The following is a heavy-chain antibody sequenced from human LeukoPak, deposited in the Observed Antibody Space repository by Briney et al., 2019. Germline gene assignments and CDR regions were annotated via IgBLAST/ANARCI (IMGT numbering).Heavy chain of an antibody. CDR1: GFNLNSYA. CDR3: AKEYTPSSPLGELDS. CDR2: IRHDEANS. D-gene: IGHD6-6*01. V-gene: IGHV3-30*02. J-gene: IGHJ4*02. Sequence: TGGSLRLSCAVSGFNLNSYAMHWVRQALGKGLEWVAVIRHDEANSFYADSVQGRFTISRDTSKKLLYLQMNSLRVEDTAVYYCAKEYTPSSPLGELDSWGQGTLVTVSS.